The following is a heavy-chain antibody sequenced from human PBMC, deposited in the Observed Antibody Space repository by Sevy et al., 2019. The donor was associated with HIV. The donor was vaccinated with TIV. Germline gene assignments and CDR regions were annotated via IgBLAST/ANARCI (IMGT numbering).Heavy chain of an antibody. V-gene: IGHV3-7*04. J-gene: IGHJ4*02. D-gene: IGHD5-18*01. CDR3: ARGYSNLRGYSYGTYYFDY. CDR1: GFTFSSYW. Sequence: GGSLRLSCAASGFTFSSYWMSWVRQAPGKGLEWVANIKQDGSEKYHVNSVKGRFTIAREKAKNSLYLQMNSLRAEDTAVYYCARGYSNLRGYSYGTYYFDYWAQGTLVTVSS. CDR2: IKQDGSEK.